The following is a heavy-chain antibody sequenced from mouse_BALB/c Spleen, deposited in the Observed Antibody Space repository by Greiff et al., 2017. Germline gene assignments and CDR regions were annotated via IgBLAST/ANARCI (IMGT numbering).Heavy chain of an antibody. D-gene: IGHD1-2*01. Sequence: VQLKESGPELVKPGASVKISCKTSGYTFTEYTMHWVKQSHGKSLEWIGGINPNNGGTSYNQKFKGKATLTVDKSSSTAYMELRSLTSEDSAVYYCAIGKFITTAVAYWGQGTLVTVSA. J-gene: IGHJ3*01. CDR3: AIGKFITTAVAY. CDR2: INPNNGGT. V-gene: IGHV1-18*01. CDR1: GYTFTEYT.